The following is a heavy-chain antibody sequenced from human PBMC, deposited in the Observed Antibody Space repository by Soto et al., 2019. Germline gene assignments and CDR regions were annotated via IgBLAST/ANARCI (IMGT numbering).Heavy chain of an antibody. CDR1: GGTFSSYA. CDR2: IIPIFGTA. J-gene: IGHJ6*02. D-gene: IGHD2-2*03. Sequence: SVKVSCKASGGTFSSYAISWLRQAPGQGLEWMGGIIPIFGTANYAQKFQGRVTITADESTSTAYMELSSLRSEDTAVYYCARDFVDIVVVPAAMRYYYGMDVWGQGTTVTVSS. V-gene: IGHV1-69*13. CDR3: ARDFVDIVVVPAAMRYYYGMDV.